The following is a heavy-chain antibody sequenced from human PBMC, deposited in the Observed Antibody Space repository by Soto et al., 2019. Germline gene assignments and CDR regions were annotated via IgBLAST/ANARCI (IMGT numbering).Heavy chain of an antibody. Sequence: ASVKVSCKAPGYTFTSYGISWVRQAPGQGLEWMGWISAYNGNTNYAQKLQGRVTMTTDTSMSTAYMELRSLRSDDTAVYYCARSDYGDYVGNWFDPWGQGTLVTVSS. V-gene: IGHV1-18*01. J-gene: IGHJ5*02. D-gene: IGHD4-17*01. CDR1: GYTFTSYG. CDR3: ARSDYGDYVGNWFDP. CDR2: ISAYNGNT.